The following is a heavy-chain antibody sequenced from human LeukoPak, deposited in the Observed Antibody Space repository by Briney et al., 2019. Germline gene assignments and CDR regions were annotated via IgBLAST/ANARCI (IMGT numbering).Heavy chain of an antibody. Sequence: PSETLSLTCTVSGGSISSYYWSWIRQPPGKGLEWIAYISDIGSINYNPSLKSRVTISLDTSKNQFSLKMSSVTAADTAVYYCAGHHPRNTVDFWGQGTLVTVSS. CDR3: AGHHPRNTVDF. V-gene: IGHV4-59*08. D-gene: IGHD2/OR15-2a*01. J-gene: IGHJ4*02. CDR1: GGSISSYY. CDR2: ISDIGSI.